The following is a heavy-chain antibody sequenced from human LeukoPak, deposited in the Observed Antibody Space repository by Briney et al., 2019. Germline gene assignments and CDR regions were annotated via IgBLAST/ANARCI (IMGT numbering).Heavy chain of an antibody. J-gene: IGHJ4*02. V-gene: IGHV1-2*06. CDR3: ATDSEVLGYCRGGSCPPGY. CDR1: GYTFTGYY. D-gene: IGHD2-15*01. CDR2: INPNSGGT. Sequence: ASVKVSCKASGYTFTGYYMHWVRQAPGQGLEWMGRINPNSGGTNYAQKFQGRVTMTRDTSISTAYMELSRLRSDDTAVYYCATDSEVLGYCRGGSCPPGYWGQGTLVTVSS.